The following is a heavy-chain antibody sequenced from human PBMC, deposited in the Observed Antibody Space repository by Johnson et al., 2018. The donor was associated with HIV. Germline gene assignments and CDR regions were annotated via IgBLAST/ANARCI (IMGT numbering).Heavy chain of an antibody. CDR2: ISYDGSNK. D-gene: IGHD1-1*01. J-gene: IGHJ3*02. V-gene: IGHV3-30*04. Sequence: QVQLVESGGGVVQPGRSLRLSCAASGFTFSSYTMHWVRQAPGKGLEWVAVISYDGSNKYYADSVKGRFTISRDNSKNTLYLQINSLRAEDTAVYYCAREGGNNWNDIAFDIWGQGTMVIVSS. CDR3: AREGGNNWNDIAFDI. CDR1: GFTFSSYT.